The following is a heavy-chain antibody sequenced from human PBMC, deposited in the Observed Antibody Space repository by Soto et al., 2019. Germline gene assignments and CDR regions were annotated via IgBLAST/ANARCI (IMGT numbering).Heavy chain of an antibody. J-gene: IGHJ5*01. V-gene: IGHV1-18*01. Sequence: GPGLKKPGASVKVSCKTSGYSFHNSGISWVRQAPGQGLEWMGWISVFNGYAHYAQKFQGRVIMTADTLTSTAYMELRGLRSDDTAMYYCSKNGTTWFASWGQGTPVTVSS. CDR3: SKNGTTWFAS. CDR2: ISVFNGYA. CDR1: GYSFHNSG. D-gene: IGHD1-1*01.